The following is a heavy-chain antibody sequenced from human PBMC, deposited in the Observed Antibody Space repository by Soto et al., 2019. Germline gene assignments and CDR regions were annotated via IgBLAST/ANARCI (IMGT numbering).Heavy chain of an antibody. CDR1: GFTFSSYA. D-gene: IGHD6-19*01. Sequence: GESLKISCAASGFTFSSYAMSWVRQAPGKGLEWVSAISGSGGSTYYADSVKGRFTISRDNSKNTLYLQMNSLRAEDTAVYYCAEDNGPGSGWYFDYWGQGTLVTVSS. V-gene: IGHV3-23*01. CDR2: ISGSGGST. J-gene: IGHJ4*02. CDR3: AEDNGPGSGWYFDY.